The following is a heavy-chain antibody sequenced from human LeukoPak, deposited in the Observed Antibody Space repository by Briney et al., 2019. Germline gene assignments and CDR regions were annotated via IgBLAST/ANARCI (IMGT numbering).Heavy chain of an antibody. CDR1: GYTFTSYD. V-gene: IGHV1-8*01. Sequence: ASVKVSCKASGYTFTSYDINWVRQATGQGPEWMGWMNPNSGNTGYAQKFQGRVTMTRNTSISPAYMELSSLRSEDTAVYYCARGDGRFYYYDWFDPWGQGTLVTVSS. CDR2: MNPNSGNT. J-gene: IGHJ5*02. CDR3: ARGDGRFYYYDWFDP. D-gene: IGHD3-22*01.